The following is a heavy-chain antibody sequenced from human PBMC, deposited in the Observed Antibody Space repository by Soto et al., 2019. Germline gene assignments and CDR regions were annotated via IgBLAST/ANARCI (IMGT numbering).Heavy chain of an antibody. D-gene: IGHD3-10*01. CDR2: IYNSGST. V-gene: IGHV4-59*01. CDR1: GGSINNYY. CDR3: ARDRGSGSSSPYCYYAMDV. Sequence: QVQLQESGPGLVKPSETLSLTCTVSGGSINNYYWTWIRQPPGEGLEWIGYIYNSGSTNYNPSLMSPATIAVDTPKNQTSLELRSVTAADTAVYFCARDRGSGSSSPYCYYAMDVWGHRTTVTVSS. J-gene: IGHJ6*02.